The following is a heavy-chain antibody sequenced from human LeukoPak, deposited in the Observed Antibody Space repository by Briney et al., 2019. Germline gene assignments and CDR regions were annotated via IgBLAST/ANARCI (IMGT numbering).Heavy chain of an antibody. CDR3: ARGLRYSYAPLQC. V-gene: IGHV4-34*01. CDR1: GGSFSGYY. J-gene: IGHJ4*02. D-gene: IGHD5-18*01. Sequence: SETLSLTCAVYGGSFSGYYWSWIRQPPGKGLEWIGEINHSGSTNYNPSLKSRVTISVDTSKNQFSLKLSSVTAADTAVYYCARGLRYSYAPLQCWGQGTLVTVSS. CDR2: INHSGST.